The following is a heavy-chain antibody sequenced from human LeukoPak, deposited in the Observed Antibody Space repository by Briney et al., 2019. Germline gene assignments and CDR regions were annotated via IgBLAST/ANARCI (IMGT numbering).Heavy chain of an antibody. CDR1: GFTLNRYW. Sequence: GGSLRLSCAASGFTLNRYWMSWVRQAPGKGLEGVANINEDGGERHYMDSVKGRFTISRDNAKNSLYLQMNSLRAEDMAVYYCARGGNLENWGGGTLVTVSS. V-gene: IGHV3-7*01. J-gene: IGHJ4*02. D-gene: IGHD1-14*01. CDR2: INEDGGER. CDR3: ARGGNLEN.